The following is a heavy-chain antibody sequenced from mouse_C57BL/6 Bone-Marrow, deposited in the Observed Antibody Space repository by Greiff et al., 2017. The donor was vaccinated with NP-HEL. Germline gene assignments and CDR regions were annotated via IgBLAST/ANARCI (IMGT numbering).Heavy chain of an antibody. J-gene: IGHJ4*01. CDR1: GYTFTSYD. CDR2: IYPRDGST. Sequence: VKLQESGPELVKPGASVKLSCKASGYTFTSYDINWVKQRPGQGLEWIGWIYPRDGSTKYNEKFKGKATLTVDTSSSTAYMELHSLTSEDSAVYFCARSGDYGSRNAMDYWGQGTSVTVSS. D-gene: IGHD1-1*01. CDR3: ARSGDYGSRNAMDY. V-gene: IGHV1-85*01.